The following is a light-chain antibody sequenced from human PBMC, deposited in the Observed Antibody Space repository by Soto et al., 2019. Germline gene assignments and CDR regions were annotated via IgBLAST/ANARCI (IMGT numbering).Light chain of an antibody. CDR1: QGIRND. CDR3: QQYTSYSWT. CDR2: AAS. J-gene: IGKJ1*01. Sequence: DIQMTQSPSSLSASLGDRFTITCRASQGIRNDLGWYQQKPGKAPKRLIYAASSLQSGVPSRFSGSGSGTEFTLIISSLQPDDFATYYCQQYTSYSWTFGQGTKVDI. V-gene: IGKV1-17*01.